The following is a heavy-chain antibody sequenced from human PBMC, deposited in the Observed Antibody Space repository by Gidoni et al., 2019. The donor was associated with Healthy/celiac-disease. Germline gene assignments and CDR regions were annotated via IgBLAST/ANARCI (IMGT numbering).Heavy chain of an antibody. CDR2: ISYDGSNK. D-gene: IGHD2-15*01. Sequence: GLEWVAVISYDGSNKYYADSVKGRFTISRDNSKNTLYLQMNSLRAEDTAVYYCARDLGYCSGGSCYSPRAFDIWGQGTMVTVSS. V-gene: IGHV3-30-3*01. CDR3: ARDLGYCSGGSCYSPRAFDI. J-gene: IGHJ3*02.